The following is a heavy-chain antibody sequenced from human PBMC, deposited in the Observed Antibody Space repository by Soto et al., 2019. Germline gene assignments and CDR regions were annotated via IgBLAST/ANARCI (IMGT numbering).Heavy chain of an antibody. J-gene: IGHJ6*02. CDR2: ISSSSSTI. CDR3: ARDQIESSIFGADYYYYGMDV. CDR1: GFTFSSYS. V-gene: IGHV3-48*02. D-gene: IGHD3-3*01. Sequence: EVQLVESGGGLVQPGGSLRLSCAASGFTFSSYSMNWVRQAPGKGLEWVSYISSSSSTIYYADSVKGRFTISRDNAKNSLYLQMNSLRDEDTAVYYCARDQIESSIFGADYYYYGMDVWGQGTTVTVSS.